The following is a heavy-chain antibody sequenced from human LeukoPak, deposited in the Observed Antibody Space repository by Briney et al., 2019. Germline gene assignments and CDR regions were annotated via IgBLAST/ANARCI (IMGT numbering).Heavy chain of an antibody. CDR1: GGTFSSYA. CDR2: IIPICVTA. Sequence: SVKVSCNAAGGTFSSYAISGWPQAPGQGLEWRGGIIPICVTANYAQKFQGRVTITAAESTSTAYMELNSLRSEDTAVYYCARDCTNGVCYLGYWGQGTLVTVSS. CDR3: ARDCTNGVCYLGY. V-gene: IGHV1-69*13. D-gene: IGHD2-8*01. J-gene: IGHJ4*02.